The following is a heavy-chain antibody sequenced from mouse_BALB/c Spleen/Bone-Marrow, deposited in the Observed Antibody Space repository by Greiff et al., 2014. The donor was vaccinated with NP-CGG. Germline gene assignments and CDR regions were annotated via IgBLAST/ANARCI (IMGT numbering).Heavy chain of an antibody. CDR2: IWADGST. CDR1: GFSLTNYG. D-gene: IGHD1-2*01. J-gene: IGHJ4*01. V-gene: IGHV2-9*02. CDR3: ARITTATGAMDY. Sequence: QVQLKESGPGLVAPSQSLSITCTVSGFSLTNYGVHWVRQPPGKGLEWLGVIWADGSTNYNSALMSRLSISKDNSKSQVFFKMSSLQTDDTAMYYCARITTATGAMDYWGQGTSVTVSP.